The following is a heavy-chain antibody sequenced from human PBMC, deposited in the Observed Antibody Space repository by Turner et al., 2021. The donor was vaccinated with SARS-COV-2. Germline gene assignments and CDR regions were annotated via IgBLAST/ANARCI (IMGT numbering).Heavy chain of an antibody. CDR1: GFTFSSYT. Sequence: EVQQVESGGGLVKPGGSLRLSCAASGFTFSSYTMYWVRQAPGKGLEWVSSISSSSSYIYYADSVKGRFTISRDNAKNSLYLQMNSLRAEDTAVYYCARGTYYYDSSVYSGTNWFDPWGQGTLVTVSS. CDR3: ARGTYYYDSSVYSGTNWFDP. CDR2: ISSSSSYI. V-gene: IGHV3-21*01. D-gene: IGHD3-22*01. J-gene: IGHJ5*02.